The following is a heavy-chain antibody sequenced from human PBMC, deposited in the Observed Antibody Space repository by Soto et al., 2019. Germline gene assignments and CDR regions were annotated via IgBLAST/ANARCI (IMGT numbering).Heavy chain of an antibody. Sequence: GGSLRLSCAASGFTFSDYGMHWVRQAPGKGLEWVATMPYDGSSEYYADSVKGRFTISRDNSKNTLYLQMTRLRVEDTAVYHCAKASASSWYSTLQDWGQGTLVTVSS. CDR2: MPYDGSSE. V-gene: IGHV3-30*18. CDR1: GFTFSDYG. J-gene: IGHJ1*01. D-gene: IGHD6-13*01. CDR3: AKASASSWYSTLQD.